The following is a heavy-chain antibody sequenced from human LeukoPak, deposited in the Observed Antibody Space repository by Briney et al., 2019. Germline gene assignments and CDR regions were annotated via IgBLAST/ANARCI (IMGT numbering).Heavy chain of an antibody. CDR1: AGSISSSSYS. D-gene: IGHD4/OR15-4a*01. CDR3: ARLSYGESWGWPGFYFDY. Sequence: PSETLSLTCTVSAGSISSSSYSWGWIRQPPGKGLEWIGSIYYSGSTYFNPSLKSRVTISVDTSKNQFSLKLSSVTATDTAVYYCARLSYGESWGWPGFYFDYWGQGTLVTVSS. J-gene: IGHJ4*02. V-gene: IGHV4-39*07. CDR2: IYYSGST.